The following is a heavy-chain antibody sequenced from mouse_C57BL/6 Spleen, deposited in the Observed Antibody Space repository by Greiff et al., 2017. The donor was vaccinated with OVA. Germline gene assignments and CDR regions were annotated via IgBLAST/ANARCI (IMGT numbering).Heavy chain of an antibody. CDR1: GYSITSGYY. J-gene: IGHJ1*03. CDR2: ISYDGSN. V-gene: IGHV3-6*01. D-gene: IGHD1-1*01. CDR3: ARDGASYYCGSSYWYFDV. Sequence: EVQLVESGPGLVKPSQSLSLTCSVTGYSITSGYYWNWIRQFPGNKLEWMGYISYDGSNNYNPSLKNRISITLDTSKNQFFLKLNSVTTEDTATYYCARDGASYYCGSSYWYFDVWGTGTTVTVSS.